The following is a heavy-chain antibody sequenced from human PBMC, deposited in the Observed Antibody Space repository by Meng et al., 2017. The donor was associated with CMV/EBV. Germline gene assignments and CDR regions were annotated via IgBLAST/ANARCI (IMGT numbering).Heavy chain of an antibody. CDR3: ARDKSGYSYGFPEWYFDL. CDR1: GFTFSSYW. D-gene: IGHD5-18*01. V-gene: IGHV3-7*01. J-gene: IGHJ2*01. CDR2: IKQDGSEK. Sequence: GGSLRLSCAASGFTFSSYWMSWVRQAPGKGLEWVANIKQDGSEKYYVDSVKGRFTISRDNSKNTLYLQMNSLRAEDTAVYYCARDKSGYSYGFPEWYFDLWGRGTLVTVSS.